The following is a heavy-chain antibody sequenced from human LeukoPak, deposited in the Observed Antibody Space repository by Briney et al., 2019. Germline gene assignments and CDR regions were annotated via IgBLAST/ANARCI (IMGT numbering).Heavy chain of an antibody. CDR2: ISGSGGST. Sequence: PGGSLRLSCAPSGFTFSSYAMSWVRQAPGKGLEWVSAISGSGGSTYYADSVKGRFTISRDNSKNTLYLQMNSLRAEDTAVYYCARQNGAGYYYYFDSWGQGTLVTVSS. J-gene: IGHJ4*02. CDR3: ARQNGAGYYYYFDS. V-gene: IGHV3-23*01. D-gene: IGHD3-22*01. CDR1: GFTFSSYA.